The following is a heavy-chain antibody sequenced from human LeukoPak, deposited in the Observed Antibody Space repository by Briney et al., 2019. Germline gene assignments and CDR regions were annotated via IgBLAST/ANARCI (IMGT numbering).Heavy chain of an antibody. CDR2: MSSDGNAI. CDR1: GFTFTAYL. J-gene: IGHJ4*02. CDR3: ARGVPRIAAARPYY. Sequence: GGSLRLSCAASGFTFTAYLVHWVRQAPGKGLEWVAVMSSDGNAIFYADSVKGRFTISRDNSKNTLYLQMNSLRAEDTAVYYCARGVPRIAAARPYYWGQGTLVTVSS. V-gene: IGHV3-30-3*01. D-gene: IGHD6-13*01.